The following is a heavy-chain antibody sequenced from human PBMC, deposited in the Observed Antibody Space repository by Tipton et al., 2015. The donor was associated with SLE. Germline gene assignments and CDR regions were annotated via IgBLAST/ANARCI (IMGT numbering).Heavy chain of an antibody. V-gene: IGHV3-74*01. Sequence: SLRLSCAASGFTFSNYRMHWVRQAPGKGLVWVSHSDGSSTSYADSVKGRFTISRDNAKNSLYLQMNSLRAEDTAVYYCARDWDRSNWFDPWGQGTLVTVSS. CDR2: SDGSST. CDR1: GFTFSNYR. J-gene: IGHJ5*02. CDR3: ARDWDRSNWFDP. D-gene: IGHD1-26*01.